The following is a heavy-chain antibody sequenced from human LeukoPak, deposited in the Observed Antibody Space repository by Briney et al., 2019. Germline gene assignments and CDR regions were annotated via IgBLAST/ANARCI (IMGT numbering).Heavy chain of an antibody. J-gene: IGHJ6*03. CDR1: GFTFSSYG. CDR2: IRYDGSNK. CDR3: AKDTWQFAPDYYYYMDV. D-gene: IGHD2-21*01. V-gene: IGHV3-30*02. Sequence: GGSLRLSCAASGFTFSSYGMHWVRQAPGKGLEWVAFIRYDGSNKYYADSVKGRFTISRDNSKNTLYLQMNSLRAEDTALYYCAKDTWQFAPDYYYYMDVWGKGTTVTVSS.